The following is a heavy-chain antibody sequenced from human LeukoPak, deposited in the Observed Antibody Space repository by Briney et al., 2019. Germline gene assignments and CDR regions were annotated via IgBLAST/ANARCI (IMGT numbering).Heavy chain of an antibody. CDR1: GFTFSITY. CDR3: AKSLSSRGLIIPKTTRYFDY. Sequence: GGSLRLSCTASGFTFSITYMAWVRQAPGKGLEWVSVIYGGGDAYYADSVKGRFTISRDNSKNTLYLQMNSLRAEDTAVYYCAKSLSSRGLIIPKTTRYFDYWGQGTLVTVSS. J-gene: IGHJ4*02. V-gene: IGHV3-66*02. D-gene: IGHD3-10*01. CDR2: IYGGGDA.